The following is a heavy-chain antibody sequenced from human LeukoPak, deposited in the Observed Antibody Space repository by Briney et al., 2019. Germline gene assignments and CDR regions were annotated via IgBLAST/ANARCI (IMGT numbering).Heavy chain of an antibody. V-gene: IGHV4-59*01. CDR3: ARGDIVVVVAAIGWFDP. D-gene: IGHD2-15*01. CDR2: IYYSGST. Sequence: SETLSLTCTVSGGSISSYYWSWIRQPPGKGLEWIGYIYYSGSTNYNPSLKSRVTISVDTSKNQFSLKLSSVTAADTAVYYCARGDIVVVVAAIGWFDPWGQGTLVTVSS. CDR1: GGSISSYY. J-gene: IGHJ5*02.